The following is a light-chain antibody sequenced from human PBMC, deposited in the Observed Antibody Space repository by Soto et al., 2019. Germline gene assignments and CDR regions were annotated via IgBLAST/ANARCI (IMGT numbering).Light chain of an antibody. CDR1: SSDAGSYNY. Sequence: QSVLTQPRSVSGSPGESVTISCSGTSSDAGSYNYVSWYQQYPGKAPKVMIYDVSERPSEVPVRFSGSKSGNTASLTISGLQAEDEAEYFCCSYSGSDSLLFGGGTKLTVL. J-gene: IGLJ2*01. CDR2: DVS. V-gene: IGLV2-11*01. CDR3: CSYSGSDSLL.